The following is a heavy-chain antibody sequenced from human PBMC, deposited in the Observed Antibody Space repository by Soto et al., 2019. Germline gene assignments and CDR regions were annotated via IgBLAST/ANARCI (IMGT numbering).Heavy chain of an antibody. CDR2: IRGTGGT. V-gene: IGHV3-23*01. CDR1: DFTISSYG. D-gene: IGHD3-22*01. CDR3: GTPKYFCDRRGYSGY. Sequence: GGSLRLSCAASDFTISSYGMSWVRQAPGKGLEWVSFIRGTGGTYYADSVKGRFTISRDHSKNTLYLQMNSLRAEDTAVYYCGTPKYFCDRRGYSGYWGQGTLVTVSS. J-gene: IGHJ4*02.